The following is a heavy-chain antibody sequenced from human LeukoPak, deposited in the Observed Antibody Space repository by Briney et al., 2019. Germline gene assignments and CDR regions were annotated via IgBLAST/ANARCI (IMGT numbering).Heavy chain of an antibody. CDR1: GYTFTGYY. CDR2: INPNSGGT. V-gene: IGHV1-2*02. D-gene: IGHD3-3*01. CDR3: ARCNDFWSGYYYYYMDV. J-gene: IGHJ6*03. Sequence: ASVKVSCKASGYTFTGYYMHWVRQAPGQGLEWMGWINPNSGGTNYAQKPQGRVTMTTDTSTSTAYMELRSLRSDDTAVYYCARCNDFWSGYYYYYMDVWGKGTTVTVSS.